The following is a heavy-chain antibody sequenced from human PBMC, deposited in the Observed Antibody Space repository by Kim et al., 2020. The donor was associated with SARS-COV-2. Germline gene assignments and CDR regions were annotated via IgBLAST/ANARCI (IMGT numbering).Heavy chain of an antibody. Sequence: SETLSLTCAVYGGSFSGYYWSWIRQPPGKGLEWIGEINHSGSTNYNPSLKSRVTISVDTSKNQFSLKLSSVTAADTAVYYCARGNSVEVTMVRGVLYYFDYWGQGTLVTVSS. CDR2: INHSGST. J-gene: IGHJ4*02. D-gene: IGHD3-10*01. V-gene: IGHV4-34*01. CDR1: GGSFSGYY. CDR3: ARGNSVEVTMVRGVLYYFDY.